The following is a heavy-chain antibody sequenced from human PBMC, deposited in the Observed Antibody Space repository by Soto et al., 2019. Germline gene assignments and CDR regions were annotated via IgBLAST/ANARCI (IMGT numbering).Heavy chain of an antibody. CDR3: ARAGGRYAITAYDV. CDR2: INHSGST. J-gene: IGHJ3*01. CDR1: GGSFSGYY. D-gene: IGHD1-26*01. Sequence: SETLSLTCAVYGGSFSGYYWSWIRQPPGKGLEWIGEINHSGSTNYNPSLKSRVTISVDTSKNQFSLRLSSVTAADTAVYYCARAGGRYAITAYDVWGPGTLVNVSS. V-gene: IGHV4-34*01.